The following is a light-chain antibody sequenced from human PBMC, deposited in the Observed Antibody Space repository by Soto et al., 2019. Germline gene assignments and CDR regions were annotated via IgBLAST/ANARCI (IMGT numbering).Light chain of an antibody. J-gene: IGKJ5*01. CDR3: QQRSNGTPIT. CDR2: DAS. CDR1: QSVSSN. Sequence: IVMTQSPATLSVSPGERATLFCRASQSVSSNLAWYQQRPGQAPRLLIYDASNRATGIPARFSGSGSGTDFTLTISSLEPEDFAVYYCQQRSNGTPITFGQGTRLEI. V-gene: IGKV3-11*01.